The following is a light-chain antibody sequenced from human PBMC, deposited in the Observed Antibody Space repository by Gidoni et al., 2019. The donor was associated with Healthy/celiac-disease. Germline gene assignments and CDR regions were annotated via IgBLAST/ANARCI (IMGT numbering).Light chain of an antibody. Sequence: EIVLTQSPATLSLSPGERATLSCRASQSVSSYLLWYQQKPGQAPRLLIYDASNRATDIPARFSGSGSGTDFTLTISSLEPEDFAVYYCQQRSNWPPRLTFGGGTKVEIK. J-gene: IGKJ4*01. CDR1: QSVSSY. CDR3: QQRSNWPPRLT. V-gene: IGKV3-11*01. CDR2: DAS.